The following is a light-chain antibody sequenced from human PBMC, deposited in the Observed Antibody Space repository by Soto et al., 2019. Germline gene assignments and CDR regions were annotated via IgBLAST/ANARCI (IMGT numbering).Light chain of an antibody. V-gene: IGKV1-5*01. Sequence: DIQMTQSPSTLSASVGDRVTITCRASQSISSWLAWYQQKPGKAPKFLIYDASSLESGVPSRFSGSGSGTEFTLTISSLQPDDFETYYCQQYNSYPWTFGQGTKV. J-gene: IGKJ1*01. CDR3: QQYNSYPWT. CDR1: QSISSW. CDR2: DAS.